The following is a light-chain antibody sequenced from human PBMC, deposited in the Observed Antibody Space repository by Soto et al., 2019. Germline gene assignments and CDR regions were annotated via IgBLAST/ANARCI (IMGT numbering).Light chain of an antibody. CDR1: QSVSSY. V-gene: IGKV3-11*01. J-gene: IGKJ1*01. CDR3: QQRSNWPPT. CDR2: DAY. Sequence: EIVLTQSPATQSLSPGERATLSCRASQSVSSYLAWYQQKPGQAPRLLIYDAYNRPTGIPPRFSGSGSGTDFTLTISSLEPADFAVYYCQQRSNWPPTFGQGTQVDIK.